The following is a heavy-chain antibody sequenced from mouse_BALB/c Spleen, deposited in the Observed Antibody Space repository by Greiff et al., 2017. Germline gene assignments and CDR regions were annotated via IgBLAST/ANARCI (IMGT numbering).Heavy chain of an antibody. Sequence: VKLMESGAELVRPGTSVKISCKASGYTFTNYWLGWVKQRPGHGLEWIGDIYPGGGYTNYNEKFKGKATLTADTSSSTAYMQLSSLTSEDSAVYFCARGGLGRGYYAMDYWGQGTSVTVSS. D-gene: IGHD4-1*01. V-gene: IGHV1-63*02. J-gene: IGHJ4*01. CDR1: GYTFTNYW. CDR2: IYPGGGYT. CDR3: ARGGLGRGYYAMDY.